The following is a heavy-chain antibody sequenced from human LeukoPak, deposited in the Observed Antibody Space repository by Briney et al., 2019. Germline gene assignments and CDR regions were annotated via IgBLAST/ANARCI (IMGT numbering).Heavy chain of an antibody. J-gene: IGHJ3*02. CDR2: ISGSGGST. V-gene: IGHV3-23*01. D-gene: IGHD4-11*01. CDR3: AKDFRNTVTTGLVAFDI. Sequence: PGGSLRLSCAASGFTFSSYAMSWVRQAPGKGLEWVSAISGSGGSTYYADSVKGRFTISRDNSKNTLYLQMNSLRAEDTAVYYCAKDFRNTVTTGLVAFDIWGQGTMVTVSS. CDR1: GFTFSSYA.